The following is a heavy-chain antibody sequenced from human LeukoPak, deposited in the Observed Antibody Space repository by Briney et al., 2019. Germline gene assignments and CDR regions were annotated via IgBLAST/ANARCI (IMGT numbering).Heavy chain of an antibody. CDR3: ARDPGGRVLLWFGESNWFDP. V-gene: IGHV1-3*01. Sequence: ASVKVSCKASGYTFTSYAMHWVRQAPGQRLEWMGWINAGNGNTKYSQEFQGRVTITRDTSASTAYMELRSLRSDDTAVYYCARDPGGRVLLWFGESNWFDPWGQGTLVTVSS. CDR2: INAGNGNT. D-gene: IGHD3-10*01. CDR1: GYTFTSYA. J-gene: IGHJ5*02.